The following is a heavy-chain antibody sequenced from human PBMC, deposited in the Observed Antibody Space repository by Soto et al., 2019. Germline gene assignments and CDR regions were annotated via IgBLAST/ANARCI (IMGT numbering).Heavy chain of an antibody. J-gene: IGHJ5*02. CDR1: GFTFSSYS. D-gene: IGHD3-3*01. Sequence: GGSLRLSCAASGFTFSSYSMNWVRQAPGKGLEWVSSISSSSSYIYYADSVKGRFTISRDNAKNSLYLQMNSLRAEDTAVYYCARDPYDFWSGSGYPFDPWGQGTLVTVSS. CDR2: ISSSSSYI. CDR3: ARDPYDFWSGSGYPFDP. V-gene: IGHV3-21*01.